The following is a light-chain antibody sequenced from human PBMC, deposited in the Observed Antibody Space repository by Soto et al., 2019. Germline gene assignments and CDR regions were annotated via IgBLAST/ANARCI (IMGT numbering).Light chain of an antibody. Sequence: DIQMTQSPSSLSASVGDRVTITCRASQSISSYLNWYQQKPGKAPKXLIYAASSLQSGVPSRFSGSGSGTDFTLTISSLQPEDVATYDGQQSYSTPLTFGPGTKVDIK. CDR1: QSISSY. J-gene: IGKJ3*01. CDR2: AAS. V-gene: IGKV1-39*01. CDR3: QQSYSTPLT.